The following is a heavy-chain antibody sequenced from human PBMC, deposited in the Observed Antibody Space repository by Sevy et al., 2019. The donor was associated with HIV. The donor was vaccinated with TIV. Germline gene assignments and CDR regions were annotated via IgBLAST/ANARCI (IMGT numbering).Heavy chain of an antibody. V-gene: IGHV3-53*01. CDR2: IYSDGST. J-gene: IGHJ4*02. CDR3: ARVPPYSYGFGVDY. CDR1: GFTVSNNY. D-gene: IGHD5-18*01. Sequence: GGSLRLSCAASGFTVSNNYMNWVRQAPGKGLEWVSVIYSDGSTYYVDSLKGRFTISRDNSKNTLFLQMISLRADDTAVYYCARVPPYSYGFGVDYWGQGTLVTVSS.